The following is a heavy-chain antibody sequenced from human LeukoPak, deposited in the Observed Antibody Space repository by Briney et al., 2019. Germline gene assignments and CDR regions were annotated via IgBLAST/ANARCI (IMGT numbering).Heavy chain of an antibody. J-gene: IGHJ6*03. Sequence: GGSLRLSCAASGFTFSSYGMHWVRQAPGKGLEWVAFIRHDGINKYYAESVKGRFTISRDNSKNTLYLQMNSLRAEDTAIYYYAKGNYDFWSGLPVSDYYMDVWGKGTTVTVSS. D-gene: IGHD3-3*01. CDR3: AKGNYDFWSGLPVSDYYMDV. CDR1: GFTFSSYG. V-gene: IGHV3-30*02. CDR2: IRHDGINK.